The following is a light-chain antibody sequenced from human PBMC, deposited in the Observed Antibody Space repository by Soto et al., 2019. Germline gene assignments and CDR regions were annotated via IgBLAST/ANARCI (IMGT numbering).Light chain of an antibody. J-gene: IGKJ1*01. CDR3: QQSYSSPPWT. V-gene: IGKV1-39*01. CDR2: RAS. Sequence: DIQMTQSPASLSASVGDRVTISCRASQTISTFLNWYQQKPGTAPRLLIYRASSVQSGVPPRFSGSGSGRDFTLTISSLRPEDIATYFCQQSYSSPPWTFGRGTKVEV. CDR1: QTISTF.